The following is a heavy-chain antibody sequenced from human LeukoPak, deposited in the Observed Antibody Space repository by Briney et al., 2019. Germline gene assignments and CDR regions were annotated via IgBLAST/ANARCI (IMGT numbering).Heavy chain of an antibody. CDR3: ARDIVVVPTNGFDP. CDR2: ISAYNGGT. V-gene: IGHV1-18*01. D-gene: IGHD2-2*01. CDR1: GYTFTNYG. Sequence: ASVKVSCKASGYTFTNYGISWVRQAPGQGLEWMGWISAYNGGTNYAQKLQGRVTMTTDTSTSTAYMELRSLRSDDTAVYYCARDIVVVPTNGFDPWGQGTLVTVSS. J-gene: IGHJ5*02.